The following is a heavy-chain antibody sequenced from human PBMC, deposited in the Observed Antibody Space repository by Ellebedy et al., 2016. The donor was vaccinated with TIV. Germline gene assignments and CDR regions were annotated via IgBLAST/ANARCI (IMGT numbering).Heavy chain of an antibody. D-gene: IGHD3-10*01. Sequence: SETLSLXXTVHGGSFLGYYWSWIRQSPGKGLQWIGEIDPSGNTNYTTSLKSRLTMSIDTATRQSSLNLRSATAADTAVYYCARGRRFSASFYPMMSTFEVWGQGTTVIVSS. J-gene: IGHJ3*01. CDR2: IDPSGNT. V-gene: IGHV4-34*01. CDR1: GGSFLGYY. CDR3: ARGRRFSASFYPMMSTFEV.